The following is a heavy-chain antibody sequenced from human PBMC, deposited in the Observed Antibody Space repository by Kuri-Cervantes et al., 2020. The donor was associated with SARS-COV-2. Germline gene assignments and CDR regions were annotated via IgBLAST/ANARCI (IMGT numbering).Heavy chain of an antibody. CDR1: GGSIRSSNW. CDR3: ARFQYYYGSGSYLTFGY. D-gene: IGHD3-10*01. J-gene: IGHJ4*02. V-gene: IGHV4-4*02. Sequence: SCAVSGGSIRSSNWWNWAQQSPGKGLGGIGEINHSGSTNYTASLKSRVTISVDTSKNQFSLKLSAVTTADTAVDYCARFQYYYGSGSYLTFGYWGQGTPVTVSS. CDR2: INHSGST.